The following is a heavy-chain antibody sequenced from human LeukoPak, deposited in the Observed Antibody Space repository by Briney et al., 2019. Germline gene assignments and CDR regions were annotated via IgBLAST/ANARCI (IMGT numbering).Heavy chain of an antibody. CDR1: GGTFRSYA. CDR3: ARTNAGYSYGKDKNWFDP. Sequence: GASVKVSCKASGGTFRSYAISWVRQAPGQGLEWMGWINPNSGGTNYAQKFQGRVTMTRDTSISTAYMELSRLGSDDTAVYYCARTNAGYSYGKDKNWFDPWGQGTLVTVSS. J-gene: IGHJ5*02. D-gene: IGHD5-18*01. CDR2: INPNSGGT. V-gene: IGHV1-2*02.